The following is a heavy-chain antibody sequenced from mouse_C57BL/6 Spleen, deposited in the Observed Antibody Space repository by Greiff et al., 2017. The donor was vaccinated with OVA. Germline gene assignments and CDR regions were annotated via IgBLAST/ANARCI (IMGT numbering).Heavy chain of an antibody. Sequence: EVQGVESGGDLVKPGGSLKLSCAASGFTFSSYGMSWVRQTPDKRLEWVATISSGGSYTYYPDSVKGRFTISRDNAKNTLYLQMSSLKSEDTAMYYCAREFNGFAYWGQGTLVTVSA. CDR3: AREFNGFAY. J-gene: IGHJ3*01. CDR1: GFTFSSYG. CDR2: ISSGGSYT. V-gene: IGHV5-6*01.